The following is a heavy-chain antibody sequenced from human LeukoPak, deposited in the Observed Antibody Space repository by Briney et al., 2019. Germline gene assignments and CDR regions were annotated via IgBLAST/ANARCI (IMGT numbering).Heavy chain of an antibody. CDR3: ARVVVSTTNRFDP. CDR2: INHGGSEK. D-gene: IGHD5/OR15-5a*01. CDR1: GFMFTSYW. Sequence: PGGSLRLSCAASGFMFTSYWMSWVRQAPGKGLEWVASINHGGSEKYYVDSVKGRFTISRDNAKNSLYLQMNSLRAEDTAVYHCARVVVSTTNRFDPWGQGTLVTVSS. V-gene: IGHV3-7*05. J-gene: IGHJ5*02.